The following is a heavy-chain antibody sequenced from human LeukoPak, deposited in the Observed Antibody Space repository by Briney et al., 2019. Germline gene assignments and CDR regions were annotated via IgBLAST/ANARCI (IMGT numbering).Heavy chain of an antibody. CDR3: ASLDGYCSGGSCYSPDYYGMDV. CDR2: IIPIFGIA. V-gene: IGHV1-69*04. J-gene: IGHJ6*02. CDR1: GGTFSSYV. D-gene: IGHD2-15*01. Sequence: SVKVSCKASGGTFSSYVISWVRQAPGQGLEWMGRIIPIFGIANYAQKFQGRVTITADKSTSTAYMELSSLRSEDTAVYYCASLDGYCSGGSCYSPDYYGMDVWGQGTTVTVSS.